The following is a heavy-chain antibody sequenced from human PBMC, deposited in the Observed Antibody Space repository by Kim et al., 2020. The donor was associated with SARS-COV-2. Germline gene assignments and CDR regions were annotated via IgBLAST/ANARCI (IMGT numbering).Heavy chain of an antibody. CDR2: IYSGGSST. D-gene: IGHD5-12*01. CDR3: AKKNSGYDPLNFDY. J-gene: IGHJ4*02. Sequence: GGSLRLSCAASGFTFSSYAMSWVRQAPGKGLEWVSVIYSGGSSTYYADSVKGRFTISRDNSKNTLYLQMNSLRAEDTAVYYCAKKNSGYDPLNFDYWGQGTLVTVSS. V-gene: IGHV3-23*03. CDR1: GFTFSSYA.